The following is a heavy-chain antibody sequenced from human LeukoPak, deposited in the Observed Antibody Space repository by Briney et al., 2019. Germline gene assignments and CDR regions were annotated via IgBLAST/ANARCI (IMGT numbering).Heavy chain of an antibody. CDR1: GFTFTSHW. CDR3: AKGSIMITFGGVLTS. CDR2: ISGGGSST. J-gene: IGHJ4*02. V-gene: IGHV3-23*01. Sequence: PGGSLRLSCGASGFTFTSHWMSWVRQAPGQGLEWVSAISGGGSSTYYADSVKGRFTISRDNSNNTLYLQMNSLRAEDTAVYYCAKGSIMITFGGVLTSWGQGTLVTVSS. D-gene: IGHD3-16*01.